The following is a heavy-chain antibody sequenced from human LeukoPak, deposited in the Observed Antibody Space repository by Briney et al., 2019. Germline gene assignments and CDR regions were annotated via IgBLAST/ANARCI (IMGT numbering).Heavy chain of an antibody. Sequence: ASVKVSCKASGYTFTSYYMHWVRQAPGQGLEWMGIINPSGGSTSYAQKFQGRVTMTRDTSTSTAYMELSSLRSEDTAVYYCARSVGGWYHSGQPTKWFDYWGQGTLVTVSS. V-gene: IGHV1-46*03. CDR2: INPSGGST. J-gene: IGHJ4*02. CDR1: GYTFTSYY. CDR3: ARSVGGWYHSGQPTKWFDY. D-gene: IGHD6-19*01.